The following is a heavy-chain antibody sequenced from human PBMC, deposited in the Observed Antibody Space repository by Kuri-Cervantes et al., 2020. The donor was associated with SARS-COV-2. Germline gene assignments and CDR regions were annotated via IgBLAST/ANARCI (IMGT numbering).Heavy chain of an antibody. D-gene: IGHD1-26*01. V-gene: IGHV1-69*01. CDR1: GGTFSSYA. Sequence: GGSLRLSCKASGGTFSSYAISWVRQAPGQGLEWMGGIIPIFGTANYAQKFQGRVTITADESTSTAYMELSSLRSEDTAVYYCASLREVEYYGMDVWGQGTTVTVSS. CDR3: ASLREVEYYGMDV. CDR2: IIPIFGTA. J-gene: IGHJ6*02.